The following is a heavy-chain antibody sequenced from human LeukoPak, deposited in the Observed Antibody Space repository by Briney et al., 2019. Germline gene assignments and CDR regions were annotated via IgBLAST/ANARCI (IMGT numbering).Heavy chain of an antibody. Sequence: GGSLRLSCAASGFTFSSHSINWVRQAPAKGLEWVSSISSSSSYIHYAESEKGRFTISRDDAKNSLYLQMNSLRAEHTAVYYCARDARSYGDTEYFQHWGQGTLVTVSS. CDR3: ARDARSYGDTEYFQH. J-gene: IGHJ1*01. CDR2: ISSSSSYI. D-gene: IGHD4-17*01. CDR1: GFTFSSHS. V-gene: IGHV3-21*01.